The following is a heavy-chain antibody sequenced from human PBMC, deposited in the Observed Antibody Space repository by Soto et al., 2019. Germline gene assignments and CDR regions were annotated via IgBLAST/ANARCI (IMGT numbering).Heavy chain of an antibody. CDR3: ARDGQYRHQAIITEYFGMDV. Sequence: VQVVQSEAEAKKPGSSVKLSCEVSGVTFSNAAFSWVRQAPGQGLEWMGGIIPIFGGAKYAQKFQGRVEITADELTDILYMEVTSLTIDDTAVYFRARDGQYRHQAIITEYFGMDVWGQGTTVTVS. CDR1: GVTFSNAA. J-gene: IGHJ6*02. D-gene: IGHD2-2*02. CDR2: IIPIFGGA. V-gene: IGHV1-69*01.